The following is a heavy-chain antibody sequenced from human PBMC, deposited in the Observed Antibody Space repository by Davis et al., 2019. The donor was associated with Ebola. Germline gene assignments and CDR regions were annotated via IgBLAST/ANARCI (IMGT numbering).Heavy chain of an antibody. J-gene: IGHJ6*04. CDR2: IDTNTGNP. CDR3: ARAMNVVVVFGMDV. Sequence: AASVKVSCKASGYTFNRYGMNWVRQAPGQGLEWMGWIDTNTGNPTYAQGFTGRFVFSLDTSVSTAYLQISGLKAEDTAVYYCARAMNVVVVFGMDVWGKGSTVTVSS. CDR1: GYTFNRYG. V-gene: IGHV7-4-1*02. D-gene: IGHD2-2*01.